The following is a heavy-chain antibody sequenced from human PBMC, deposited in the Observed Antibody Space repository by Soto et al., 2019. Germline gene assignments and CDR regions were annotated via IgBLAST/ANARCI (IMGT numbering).Heavy chain of an antibody. Sequence: QVQLVESGGGVVQPGRSLRLYCAASGFTFSSYAMHWVRQAPGKGLEWVAVISYDGSNKYYADSVKGRFTISRDNSKNTLYLQMNSLRAEDTAVYYCARDSPDLVPAALVGMDVWGQGTTVTVSS. CDR2: ISYDGSNK. CDR3: ARDSPDLVPAALVGMDV. J-gene: IGHJ6*02. D-gene: IGHD2-2*01. CDR1: GFTFSSYA. V-gene: IGHV3-30-3*01.